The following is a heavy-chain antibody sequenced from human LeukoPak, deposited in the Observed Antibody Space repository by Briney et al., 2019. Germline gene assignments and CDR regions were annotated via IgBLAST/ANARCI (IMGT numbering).Heavy chain of an antibody. CDR1: GYTFTGYY. CDR2: INPNSGGT. CDR3: AKGYCSSITCFLSADY. J-gene: IGHJ4*02. D-gene: IGHD2-2*01. Sequence: ASVKVSCKASGYTFTGYYMHWVRQAPGQGLEWMGWINPNSGGTNYAQKFQGRVTMTRDTSISTAYMELSRLRSDDTAVYYCAKGYCSSITCFLSADYWGQGTLVTVSS. V-gene: IGHV1-2*02.